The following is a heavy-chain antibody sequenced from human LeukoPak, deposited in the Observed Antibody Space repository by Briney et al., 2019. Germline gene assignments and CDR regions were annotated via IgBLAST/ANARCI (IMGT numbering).Heavy chain of an antibody. J-gene: IGHJ2*01. V-gene: IGHV3-48*02. CDR2: ITSSGSVM. Sequence: WFSYITSSGSVMYHADSVRGRFTISRDNAKNSLYQEMNSLRDEDTAVYYCARDRGTTSSSGWYFDSWGRGTLVTVPS. CDR3: ARDRGTTSSSGWYFDS. D-gene: IGHD2-2*01.